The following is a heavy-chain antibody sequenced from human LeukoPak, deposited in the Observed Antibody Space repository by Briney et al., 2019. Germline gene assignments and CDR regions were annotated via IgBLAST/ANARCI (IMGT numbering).Heavy chain of an antibody. Sequence: GGSLRLSCAASGFTFDDYAMHWVRQAPGKGLEWVSGISWNSGSIGYADSVKGRFTISRDNAKNSLYLQMNSLRAEDMALYYCAKGTSGSYSYFDYGGQGTLVTVSS. CDR3: AKGTSGSYSYFDY. CDR2: ISWNSGSI. D-gene: IGHD1-26*01. J-gene: IGHJ4*02. V-gene: IGHV3-9*03. CDR1: GFTFDDYA.